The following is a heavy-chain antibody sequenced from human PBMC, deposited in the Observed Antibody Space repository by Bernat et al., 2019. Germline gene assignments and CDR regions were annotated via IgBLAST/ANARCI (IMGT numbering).Heavy chain of an antibody. CDR1: GYTFTNYW. J-gene: IGHJ5*02. CDR3: ARRGSGRDRWLDP. Sequence: EVQLVQSGAEVKKPGESLKISCKGSGYTFTNYWIGWVRQMPGKGLEWMGIIYPGDSDTRYSPSFQGQVTISADKSISTAYLQWKTLMASDTAMYYCARRGSGRDRWLDPWGQGTLVTVSS. CDR2: IYPGDSDT. V-gene: IGHV5-51*01. D-gene: IGHD2-15*01.